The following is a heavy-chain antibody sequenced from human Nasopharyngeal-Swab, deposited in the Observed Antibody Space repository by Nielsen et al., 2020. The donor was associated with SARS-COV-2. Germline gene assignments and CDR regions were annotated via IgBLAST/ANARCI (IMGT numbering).Heavy chain of an antibody. CDR2: IRSKAYGGTT. V-gene: IGHV3-49*04. CDR1: GFTSGDYA. J-gene: IGHJ4*02. D-gene: IGHD3-3*01. Sequence: GSLRLSCTASGFTSGDYAMSWVRQAPGKGLEWVGFIRSKAYGGTTEYAASVKGRFTISRDDSKSIAYLQMNSLKTEDTAVYYCTRDDFWSGYYNYWGQGTLVTVSS. CDR3: TRDDFWSGYYNY.